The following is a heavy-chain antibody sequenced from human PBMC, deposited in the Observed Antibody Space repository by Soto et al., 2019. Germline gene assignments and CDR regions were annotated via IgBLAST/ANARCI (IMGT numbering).Heavy chain of an antibody. CDR3: ARERFDP. Sequence: GGSLRLSCAASGFTFSSYWMPWDRQTPGKGLAWVSRIKSDGSSTSYADSVKGRFTISRDNAKNTVYLEMNSLRDEDTAVYYCARERFDPWGQRSPVTVSS. CDR2: IKSDGSST. J-gene: IGHJ5*02. V-gene: IGHV3-74*01. CDR1: GFTFSSYW.